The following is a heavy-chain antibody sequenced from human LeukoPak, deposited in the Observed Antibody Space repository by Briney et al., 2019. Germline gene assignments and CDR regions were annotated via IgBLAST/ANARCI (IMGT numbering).Heavy chain of an antibody. CDR2: INHSGST. J-gene: IGHJ5*02. D-gene: IGHD3-16*02. V-gene: IGHV4-34*01. CDR1: GGSFSGYY. CDR3: ARSVRDYVWGSYPP. Sequence: SETLSLTCAVYGGSFSGYYWSWIRQPPGKGLEWIGEINHSGSTNYNPSLKSRVTISVDTSKNQFSLKLSSVTAADTAVYYCARSVRDYVWGSYPPWGQGTLVTVSS.